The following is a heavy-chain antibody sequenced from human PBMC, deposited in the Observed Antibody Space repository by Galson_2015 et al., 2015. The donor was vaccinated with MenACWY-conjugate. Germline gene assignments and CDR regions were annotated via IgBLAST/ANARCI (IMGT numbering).Heavy chain of an antibody. D-gene: IGHD6-13*01. CDR2: IYPGDSDT. J-gene: IGHJ4*02. CDR3: SILDEVGSIWRPFYN. V-gene: IGHV5-51*01. Sequence: QSGAEVKKPGESLKISCQGSGYSFTSYWIAWVRQMPGKGLEWMGIIYPGDSDTRYSPSFQGQVTISADKSISTAYLQWSSLKASESAIYYCSILDEVGSIWRPFYNRGQGTLVTVSS. CDR1: GYSFTSYW.